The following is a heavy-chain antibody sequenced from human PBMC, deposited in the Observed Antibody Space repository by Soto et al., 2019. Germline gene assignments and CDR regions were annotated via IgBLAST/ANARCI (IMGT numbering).Heavy chain of an antibody. V-gene: IGHV4-39*01. Sequence: QLQLQESGPGLVKPSETLSLTCTVSGGSISSSSYYWGWIRQPPGKGLEWIGSIYYSGRTYYNPSLKSRVTISVDTSKNQFSLKLSSVTAADTAVYYCARLAYTAMVPTFDYWGQGTLVTVSS. CDR1: GGSISSSSYY. CDR3: ARLAYTAMVPTFDY. J-gene: IGHJ4*02. D-gene: IGHD5-18*01. CDR2: IYYSGRT.